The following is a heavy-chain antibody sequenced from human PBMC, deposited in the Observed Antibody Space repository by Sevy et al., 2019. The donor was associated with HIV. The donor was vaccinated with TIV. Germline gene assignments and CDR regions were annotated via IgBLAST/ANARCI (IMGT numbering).Heavy chain of an antibody. V-gene: IGHV1-2*02. CDR1: GYSFTDYY. CDR3: GGAPVLFCGGNCYPYHYDY. Sequence: ASVKVSCKASGYSFTDYYIHWVRQAPGQGLEWMGWINPNKGGINYTQEFQGRVTMSRDTSISTVYMELSRPKSDDPAVIYCGGAPVLFCGGNCYPYHYDYWGQGTLVTVSS. J-gene: IGHJ4*02. D-gene: IGHD2-21*02. CDR2: INPNKGGI.